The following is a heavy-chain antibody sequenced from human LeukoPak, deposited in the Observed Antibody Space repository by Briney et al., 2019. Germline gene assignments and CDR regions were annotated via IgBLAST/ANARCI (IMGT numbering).Heavy chain of an antibody. J-gene: IGHJ5*02. CDR1: GFTVSSNY. Sequence: PGGSLRLSCAASGFTVSSNYMSWVRQAPGRGLEWVSLIYSDDTTYYADSVKGRFTISRDNSKNTLYLQMNSLRAEDTAVYYCAKAGYGSGNNWFDPWGQGTLVTVSS. CDR2: IYSDDTT. D-gene: IGHD3-10*01. V-gene: IGHV3-53*05. CDR3: AKAGYGSGNNWFDP.